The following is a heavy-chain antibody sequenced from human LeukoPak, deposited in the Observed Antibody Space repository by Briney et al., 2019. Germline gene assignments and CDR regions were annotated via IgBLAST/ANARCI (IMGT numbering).Heavy chain of an antibody. Sequence: PGGSLRLSCAASGFTFSNYAMSWVRQAPGKGLEWVSGISGSGGRTYYADSVKGRFTVSRDNSKNTLYMQMNSLRAEDTAVYYCAKGGHRSSAPHWGQGTLVTVSS. CDR2: ISGSGGRT. J-gene: IGHJ4*02. CDR1: GFTFSNYA. CDR3: AKGGHRSSAPH. D-gene: IGHD3-10*01. V-gene: IGHV3-23*01.